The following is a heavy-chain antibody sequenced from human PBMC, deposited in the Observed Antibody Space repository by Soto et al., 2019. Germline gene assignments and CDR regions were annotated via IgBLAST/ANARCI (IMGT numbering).Heavy chain of an antibody. J-gene: IGHJ5*02. CDR1: GGSISSSSYY. D-gene: IGHD3-22*01. CDR2: IYYSGST. CDR3: ARHTITMTRNWFDP. Sequence: ASETLSLTCTVSGGSISSSSYYWGWIRQPPGKGLEWIGSIYYSGSTYYNPSLKSRVTISVDTSKNQFSLKLSSVTAADTAVYYCARHTITMTRNWFDPWGQGTLVTVSS. V-gene: IGHV4-39*01.